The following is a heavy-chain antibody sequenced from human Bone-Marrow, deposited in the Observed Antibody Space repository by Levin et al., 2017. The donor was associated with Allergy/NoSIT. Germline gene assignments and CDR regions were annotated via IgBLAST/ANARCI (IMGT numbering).Heavy chain of an antibody. CDR3: ARGDYGDSNWLDL. Sequence: ASVKVSCRASGYNFINNHVHWVRQAPGQGLEWMGRINPNTGVTMYALIFQGRVTMTRDPSSGTAYMHLTSLTSDDTAIYYCARGDYGDSNWLDLWGQGSLVTVSS. J-gene: IGHJ5*02. CDR2: INPNTGVT. CDR1: GYNFINNH. V-gene: IGHV1-2*06. D-gene: IGHD4-17*01.